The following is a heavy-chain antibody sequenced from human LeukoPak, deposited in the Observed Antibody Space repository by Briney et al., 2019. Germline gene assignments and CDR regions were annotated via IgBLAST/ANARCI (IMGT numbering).Heavy chain of an antibody. D-gene: IGHD1/OR15-1a*01. V-gene: IGHV3-33*01. J-gene: IGHJ4*02. CDR1: GFTFSNYG. Sequence: GGSLRLSCAASGFTFSNYGMHWVRQAPGKGLEWVAAIWYDGSNKYYVDSVKGRFTIDRDDSKNTLYLQMNSLRAEDTAVYYCARDLSMWNTDFWGQGTLVTVSS. CDR2: IWYDGSNK. CDR3: ARDLSMWNTDF.